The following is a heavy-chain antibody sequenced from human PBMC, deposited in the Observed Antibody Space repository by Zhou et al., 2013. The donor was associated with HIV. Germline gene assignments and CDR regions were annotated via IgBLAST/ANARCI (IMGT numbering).Heavy chain of an antibody. D-gene: IGHD2-21*02. J-gene: IGHJ3*02. CDR2: FDPEDVMT. V-gene: IGHV1-24*01. Sequence: QVQLLQSGAEVKPPGASVKVSCKVVGYTLANLAIHWVRQPPGQGLEWMGGFDPEDVMTVYAQKFQGRVTVTRNTSINTAYMELSSLRSEDTAVYYCARHRRYGGNSYSFDIWGQGTMVTVSS. CDR3: ARHRRYGGNSYSFDI. CDR1: GYTLANLA.